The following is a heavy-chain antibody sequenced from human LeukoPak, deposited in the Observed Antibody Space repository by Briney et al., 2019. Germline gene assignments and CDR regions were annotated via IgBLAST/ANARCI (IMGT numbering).Heavy chain of an antibody. CDR1: GFNFSYYG. CDR2: IRYDGKIK. J-gene: IGHJ5*02. D-gene: IGHD1-26*01. CDR3: AQDRFGDVAYYREGS. Sequence: PGGSLRVSCAASGFNFSYYGMHWVRQAPGKGLEWVAFIRYDGKIKFYADSVKDRFTISRDNSMATLYLQMNSLRGDDTAIYYCAQDRFGDVAYYREGSWSQGTLVTVSS. V-gene: IGHV3-30*02.